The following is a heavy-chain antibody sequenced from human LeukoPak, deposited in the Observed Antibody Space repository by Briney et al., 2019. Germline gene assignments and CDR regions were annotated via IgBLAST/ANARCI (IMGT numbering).Heavy chain of an antibody. CDR2: IKQDGSEK. Sequence: PGGSLRLSCAASGFTFSTYWMSWVRQAPGKGPEWVANIKQDGSEKYYVDSVEGRFTISRDNAKNTLYLQMNSLRAEDTAVYYCAKSYGSGSYYYFDYWGQGTLVTVSS. D-gene: IGHD3-10*01. CDR1: GFTFSTYW. V-gene: IGHV3-7*03. CDR3: AKSYGSGSYYYFDY. J-gene: IGHJ4*02.